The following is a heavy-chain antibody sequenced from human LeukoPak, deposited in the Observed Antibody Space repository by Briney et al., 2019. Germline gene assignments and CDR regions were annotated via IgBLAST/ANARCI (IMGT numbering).Heavy chain of an antibody. Sequence: PGESLKISCKGSGYSFSNYWLGWVRQVPGRGLEWMGIIYPGDSDTRYSPSFQGQVTISADKSITTAYLQWSSLKTSDTAMYYCARQSIVVGGTIDYWGQGTLVTVSS. CDR2: IYPGDSDT. J-gene: IGHJ4*02. D-gene: IGHD6-19*01. CDR1: GYSFSNYW. CDR3: ARQSIVVGGTIDY. V-gene: IGHV5-51*01.